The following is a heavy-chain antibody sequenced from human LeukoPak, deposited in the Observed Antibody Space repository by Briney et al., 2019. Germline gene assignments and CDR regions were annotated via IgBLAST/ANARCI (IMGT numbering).Heavy chain of an antibody. CDR2: IYPGDSDT. J-gene: IGHJ5*02. CDR3: ARQAGYSSGWYNWFDP. V-gene: IGHV5-51*01. CDR1: GYSFTSYW. Sequence: HGESLKISCKGSGYSFTSYWIGWVRQMPGKGLEWMGIIYPGDSDTRYGPSFQGQVTISADKSISTAYLQWSSLKASDTAVYYCARQAGYSSGWYNWFDPWGQGTLVTVSS. D-gene: IGHD6-19*01.